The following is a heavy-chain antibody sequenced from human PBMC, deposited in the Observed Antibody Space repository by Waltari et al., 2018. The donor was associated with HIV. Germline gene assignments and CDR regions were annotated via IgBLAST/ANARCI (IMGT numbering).Heavy chain of an antibody. V-gene: IGHV3-30*02. Sequence: QVQLVESGGDVVQPGGSLRLSCAVSGFTFSSYGMHWVRQAPGKGLEWMSFITYDGSNKYYADSVKGRFTISRDSSKNTLYPQMNGLRSEDTAVYYCAKDGYTPTYFDYWGQGTLVTVSS. CDR2: ITYDGSNK. CDR3: AKDGYTPTYFDY. CDR1: GFTFSSYG. J-gene: IGHJ4*02. D-gene: IGHD1-1*01.